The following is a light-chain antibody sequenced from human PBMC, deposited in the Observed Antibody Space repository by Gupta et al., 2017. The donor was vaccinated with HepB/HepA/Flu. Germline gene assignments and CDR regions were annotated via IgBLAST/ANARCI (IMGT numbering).Light chain of an antibody. CDR3: QQTDSTPWT. J-gene: IGKJ1*01. CDR1: QNINIY. CDR2: TAS. V-gene: IGKV1-39*01. Sequence: DIQMTQSPSSLSASVGDRVTITCRASQNINIYLNWYQQKPGKAPNLLISTASTLQSGVPSRFSGSGSGTDSTLTICSLQPADLATYYCQQTDSTPWTFGQGTKVEIK.